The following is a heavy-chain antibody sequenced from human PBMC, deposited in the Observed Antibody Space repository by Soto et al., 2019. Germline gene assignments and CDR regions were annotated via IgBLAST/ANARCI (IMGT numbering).Heavy chain of an antibody. V-gene: IGHV4-39*01. CDR1: GGSIRSPSLY. CDR2: IYNSGVT. D-gene: IGHD6-13*01. CDR3: ARHASKTAAGPGYY. Sequence: QLQLQESGPGLVKPSETLSLTCTVSGGSIRSPSLYWGWVRQPPGKGLEWIGSIYNSGVTYYNPSLKSRVTISVDTSKNQFSLRLNSVTAADTAVYYCARHASKTAAGPGYYWGQGTLVTVSS. J-gene: IGHJ4*02.